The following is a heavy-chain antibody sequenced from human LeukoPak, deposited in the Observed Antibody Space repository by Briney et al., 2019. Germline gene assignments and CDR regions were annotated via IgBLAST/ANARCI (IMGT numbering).Heavy chain of an antibody. CDR1: GYSFTSYW. CDR2: IYPGDSDT. D-gene: IGHD6-13*01. Sequence: GESLKISCKGSGYSFTSYWIGWVRQMPGKGLEWMGIIYPGDSDTRYSPSFQGQVTISADNSISTAYLQWSSLKASDTAMYYCARHYSSRGQLVRVFDYWGQGTLVTVSS. V-gene: IGHV5-51*01. J-gene: IGHJ4*02. CDR3: ARHYSSRGQLVRVFDY.